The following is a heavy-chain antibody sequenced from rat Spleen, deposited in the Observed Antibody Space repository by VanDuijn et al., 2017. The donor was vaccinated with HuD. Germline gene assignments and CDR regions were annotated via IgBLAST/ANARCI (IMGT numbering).Heavy chain of an antibody. CDR3: ARTYDGIYYSDY. J-gene: IGHJ2*01. CDR2: INSAGST. CDR1: GYSITSTYR. V-gene: IGHV3-3*01. D-gene: IGHD1-12*02. Sequence: EVQLQESGPGLVKPSQSLSLTCSVTGYSITSTYRWNWIRKFPGNKLEWMGYINSAGSTNYNPSLKSRISITRDTSKNQFFLQVNSVTTEDTATYYCARTYDGIYYSDYWGQGVMVTVSS.